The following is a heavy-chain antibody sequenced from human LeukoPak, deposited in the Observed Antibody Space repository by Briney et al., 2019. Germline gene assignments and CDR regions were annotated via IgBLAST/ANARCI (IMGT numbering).Heavy chain of an antibody. D-gene: IGHD3-10*01. V-gene: IGHV4-61*02. CDR2: IYTSGST. Sequence: SETLSLTCTVSGGSISSGSYYWSWIRQPAGKGLEWIGRIYTSGSTNYNPSLKSRVTISVDTSKNQFSLKLSSVTAADTAVYYCARAGSYGTFDFWGQGTLVTVSS. CDR1: GGSISSGSYY. J-gene: IGHJ4*02. CDR3: ARAGSYGTFDF.